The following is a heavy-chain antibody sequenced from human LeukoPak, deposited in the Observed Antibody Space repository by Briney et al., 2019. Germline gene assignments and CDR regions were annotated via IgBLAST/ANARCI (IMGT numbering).Heavy chain of an antibody. CDR1: GGSISSGGYS. D-gene: IGHD3-22*01. Sequence: SQTLSLTCAVSGGSISSGGYSWSWLRQPPGKGLEWIGYIYHSGSTYYNPSLKSRVTISVDRSKNQFSLKLSSVTAADTAVYYCARAGATMSDAFDIWGQGTMVTVSS. V-gene: IGHV4-30-2*01. J-gene: IGHJ3*02. CDR2: IYHSGST. CDR3: ARAGATMSDAFDI.